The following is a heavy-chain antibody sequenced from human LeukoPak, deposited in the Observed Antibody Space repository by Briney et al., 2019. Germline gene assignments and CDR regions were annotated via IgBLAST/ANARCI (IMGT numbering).Heavy chain of an antibody. CDR3: ARDLGISGWYAPPLGYFDY. V-gene: IGHV1-18*01. CDR1: GYIFSNYG. CDR2: INTYNGDT. J-gene: IGHJ4*02. D-gene: IGHD6-19*01. Sequence: ASVKVSCKASGYIFSNYGISWVRQAPGQGLEWMGWINTYNGDTNYAQKLQDRVTMTTDTSTSTAYMELRSLRFDDTAVYYCARDLGISGWYAPPLGYFDYWGQRTLLTVSS.